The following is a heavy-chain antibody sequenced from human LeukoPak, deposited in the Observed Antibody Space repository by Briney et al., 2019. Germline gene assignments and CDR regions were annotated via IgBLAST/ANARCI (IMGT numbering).Heavy chain of an antibody. Sequence: SETLSLTCTVSGGSISNYYWSWIRQPAGKGLEWIGRISMTGSINYNASLKSRVTMSVDTSKNQFSLKLSSVTAADTAMYYCARGFYGGRSDAFDIWGQGTMVIVSS. J-gene: IGHJ3*02. CDR2: ISMTGSI. V-gene: IGHV4-4*07. D-gene: IGHD4-23*01. CDR1: GGSISNYY. CDR3: ARGFYGGRSDAFDI.